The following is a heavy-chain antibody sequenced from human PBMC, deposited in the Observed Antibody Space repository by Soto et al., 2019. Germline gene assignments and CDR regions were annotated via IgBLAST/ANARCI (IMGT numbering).Heavy chain of an antibody. V-gene: IGHV4-30-4*01. CDR3: ARAPTHLLVVTVEYFDY. CDR1: GSSFNSADYY. D-gene: IGHD2-21*02. J-gene: IGHJ4*02. Sequence: SETLSLTCTVSGSSFNSADYYWNWIRQSPGKGLEWIGYIYYSGNTYYSPSLKSRVSMSIDTSKNQFSLKLNSVTAADTAVYFCARAPTHLLVVTVEYFDYWGQGTLVTVSS. CDR2: IYYSGNT.